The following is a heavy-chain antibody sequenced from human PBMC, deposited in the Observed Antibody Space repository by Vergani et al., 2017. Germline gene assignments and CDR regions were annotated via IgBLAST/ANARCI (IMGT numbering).Heavy chain of an antibody. V-gene: IGHV3-9*01. CDR3: ARGGGYYDILTGYQTPDYFDY. J-gene: IGHJ4*02. Sequence: EVQLVESGGGLVQPGGSLRLSCAASGFTFDDYAMHWVRQAPGKGLEWVSGISWNSGSIGYADSVKGRFTISRDNAKNSLYLQMNSLRAEDTALYYCARGGGYYDILTGYQTPDYFDYWGQGTLVTVSS. CDR1: GFTFDDYA. CDR2: ISWNSGSI. D-gene: IGHD3-9*01.